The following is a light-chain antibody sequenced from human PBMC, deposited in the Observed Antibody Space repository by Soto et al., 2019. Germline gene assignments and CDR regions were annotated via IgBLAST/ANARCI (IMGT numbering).Light chain of an antibody. J-gene: IGKJ4*02. CDR1: QSVGST. CDR3: QQYSTPLT. CDR2: GAS. V-gene: IGKV3-15*01. Sequence: EILMTQSPATLSVSPGERVILSCRASQSVGSTLAWYQQKPGQAPRLLISGASNRATGVPARFSASGSGTEFTLSISGLQSEDFAVSYGQQYSTPLTFGGGTTLEIK.